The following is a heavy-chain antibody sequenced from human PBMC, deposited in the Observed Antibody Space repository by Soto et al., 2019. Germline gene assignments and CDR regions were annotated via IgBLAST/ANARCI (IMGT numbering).Heavy chain of an antibody. D-gene: IGHD6-13*01. CDR2: ISGNGGIT. V-gene: IGHV3-23*01. J-gene: IGHJ3*02. Sequence: GGSLRDCWAASEGNCISHGVSRVSKDPGKGLEWVSVISGNGGITYYADSVKGRFTISRDNSKNTLYVQMNSLRAEDTAVYYCVKDCSSPSSKALDIWGHGTMVPVSS. CDR3: VKDCSSPSSKALDI. CDR1: EGNCISHG.